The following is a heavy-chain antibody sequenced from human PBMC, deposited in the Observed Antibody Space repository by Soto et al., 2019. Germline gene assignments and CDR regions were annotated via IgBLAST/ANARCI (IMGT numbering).Heavy chain of an antibody. J-gene: IGHJ6*02. D-gene: IGHD6-13*01. CDR1: GFTFSSYA. CDR3: AKAAEGGGRLQQLTRYYYYGMDV. Sequence: PGGSLRLSCAASGFTFSSYAMSWVRQAPGKGLEWVSAISGSGGSTYYADSVKGRFTISRDNSKNTLYLQMNSLRAEDTAVYYCAKAAEGGGRLQQLTRYYYYGMDVWGQGTTVTVSS. CDR2: ISGSGGST. V-gene: IGHV3-23*01.